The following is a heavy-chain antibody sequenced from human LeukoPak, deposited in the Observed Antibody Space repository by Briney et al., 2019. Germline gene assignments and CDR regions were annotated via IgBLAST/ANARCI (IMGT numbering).Heavy chain of an antibody. D-gene: IGHD4-23*01. CDR1: GFTFRSYS. CDR3: AGGNFGYWFDP. CDR2: ITSSSNYI. J-gene: IGHJ5*02. Sequence: GGSLRLSCVASGFTFRSYSMNWVRQAPGRGLEWVSSITSSSNYIYCADSVKGRFTISRDNAKNSLYLQMNSLRAEDTAVYYCAGGNFGYWFDPWGQGTLVTVSS. V-gene: IGHV3-21*01.